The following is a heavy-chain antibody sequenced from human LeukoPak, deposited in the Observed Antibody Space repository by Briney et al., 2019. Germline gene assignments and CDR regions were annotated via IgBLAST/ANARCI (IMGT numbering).Heavy chain of an antibody. J-gene: IGHJ4*02. V-gene: IGHV3-30*02. Sequence: GGSLRLSCTTSGFSFSNFGIHWVRQAPDKGLEWLAFIRYDGSNEYSADSVKGRFTISRDNSRNTLFLQMDSLRSEDTAVYYCARDLGIIGDFDYWGQGTLVIVSS. CDR1: GFSFSNFG. CDR3: ARDLGIIGDFDY. D-gene: IGHD3-16*01. CDR2: IRYDGSNE.